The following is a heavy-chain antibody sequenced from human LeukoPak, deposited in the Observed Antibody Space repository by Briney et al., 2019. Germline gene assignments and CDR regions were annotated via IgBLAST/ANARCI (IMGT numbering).Heavy chain of an antibody. CDR1: GGSISSINW. V-gene: IGHV4-4*02. Sequence: SETLSLTCGVSGGSISSINWWCWVRQPPGRGLEWIGEIYHGGGSNYNPSLRSRVTMSLDKSKNQFSLMLSSVTAADTAMYYCVSGWGLWGGEYWGQGTLVTVSS. CDR3: VSGWGLWGGEY. D-gene: IGHD3-16*01. CDR2: IYHGGGS. J-gene: IGHJ4*02.